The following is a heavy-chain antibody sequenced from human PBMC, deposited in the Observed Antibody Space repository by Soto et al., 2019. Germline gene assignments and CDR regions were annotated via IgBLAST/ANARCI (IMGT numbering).Heavy chain of an antibody. V-gene: IGHV3-66*04. CDR1: GFTVSSNY. D-gene: IGHD4-17*01. Sequence: EVQLVESGGGLVQPGGSLRLSCAASGFTVSSNYMSWVRQAPGKGLEWVSVIYSGGSTYYADSVKGRFTISRDNSKNTLYLQMNSLRAEDTAVYYCARQADYGDYEHYDTCVAAFDIWGQGTMVTVSS. CDR3: ARQADYGDYEHYDTCVAAFDI. J-gene: IGHJ3*02. CDR2: IYSGGST.